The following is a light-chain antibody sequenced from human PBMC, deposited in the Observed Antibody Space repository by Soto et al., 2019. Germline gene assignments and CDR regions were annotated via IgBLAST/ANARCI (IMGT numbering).Light chain of an antibody. J-gene: IGKJ1*01. V-gene: IGKV1-39*01. Sequence: DIPMTQSPSSLSASVGDRVSITCRANQSINSYLNWYQQKPGKAPKFLIFAASNLQSGVPSRFSGSGFGTDFTLTISSLQPEDFATYYCQQSYTIPRTFGQGTQVEI. CDR3: QQSYTIPRT. CDR1: QSINSY. CDR2: AAS.